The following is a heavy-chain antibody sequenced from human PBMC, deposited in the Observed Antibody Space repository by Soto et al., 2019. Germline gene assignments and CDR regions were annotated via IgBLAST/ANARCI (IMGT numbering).Heavy chain of an antibody. CDR3: ASRDPGTSVDY. Sequence: SETLSLTCAVSGGSFTSNNWWTWVRQPPGQGLEWIGEIHRTGSTNYNPSLKSRVTISLDKSENQFSLKVTSLTAADTAVYYCASRDPGTSVDYWGQGTLVTSPQ. D-gene: IGHD1-7*01. J-gene: IGHJ4*02. CDR1: GGSFTSNNW. V-gene: IGHV4-4*02. CDR2: IHRTGST.